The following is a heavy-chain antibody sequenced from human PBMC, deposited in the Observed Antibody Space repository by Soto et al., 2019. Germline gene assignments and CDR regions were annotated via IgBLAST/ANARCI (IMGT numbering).Heavy chain of an antibody. CDR1: GFTFSSYG. Sequence: GGSLRLSCAASGFTFSSYGMHWVRQAPDKGLEWVAVISYDGSNKYYADSVKGRFTISRDNSKNTLYLQMNSLRAEDTAVYYCAKDRITMVRGVIDYWGQGTLVTVSS. CDR3: AKDRITMVRGVIDY. D-gene: IGHD3-10*01. V-gene: IGHV3-30*18. J-gene: IGHJ4*02. CDR2: ISYDGSNK.